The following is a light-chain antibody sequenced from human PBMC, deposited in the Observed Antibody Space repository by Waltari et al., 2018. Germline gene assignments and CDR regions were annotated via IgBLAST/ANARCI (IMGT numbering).Light chain of an antibody. J-gene: IGKJ1*01. CDR2: GAS. CDR1: QSVSRT. Sequence: EIVLTQSPGILSLSPGERATLSCRASQSVSRTLAWYQQEPGQAPRLLIYGASSRATCIPDRFSGGGSGTDFSLTISRLEPEDFAVYYCQHYVRLPATFGQGTKVEIK. V-gene: IGKV3-20*01. CDR3: QHYVRLPAT.